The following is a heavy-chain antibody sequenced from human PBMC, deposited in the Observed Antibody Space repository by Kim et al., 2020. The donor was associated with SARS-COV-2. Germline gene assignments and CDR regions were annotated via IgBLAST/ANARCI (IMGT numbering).Heavy chain of an antibody. J-gene: IGHJ4*02. CDR1: GFTFSSYA. CDR3: AKDLESGSYFETDY. CDR2: ISGSGGST. D-gene: IGHD1-26*01. V-gene: IGHV3-23*01. Sequence: GGSLRLSCAASGFTFSSYAMSWVRQAPGKGLEWVSAISGSGGSTYYADSVKGRFTISRDNSKNTLYLQMNSLRAEDTAVYYCAKDLESGSYFETDYWGQGTLVTVSS.